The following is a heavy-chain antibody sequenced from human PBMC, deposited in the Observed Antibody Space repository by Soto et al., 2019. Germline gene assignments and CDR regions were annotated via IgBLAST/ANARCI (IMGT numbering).Heavy chain of an antibody. Sequence: ASVKVSCKASGYTFTSYYMHWVRQAPGQGLEWMGIINPSGGSTSYAQKFQGRVTMTRDTSTSTVYMELSSLRSEDTAVYYCARRNSGYDYYYYGMDVWGQGTTVTISS. CDR3: ARRNSGYDYYYYGMDV. CDR1: GYTFTSYY. J-gene: IGHJ6*02. CDR2: INPSGGST. D-gene: IGHD5-12*01. V-gene: IGHV1-46*01.